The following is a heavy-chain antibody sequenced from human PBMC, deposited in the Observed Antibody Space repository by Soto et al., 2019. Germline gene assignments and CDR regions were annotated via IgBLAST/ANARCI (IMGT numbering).Heavy chain of an antibody. Sequence: QLQLQESGPGLVKPSETLSLTCTVSGGSISSSSYYWGWIRQPPGKGLEWIGSIYYSGSTYYNPSLQSGVTISVDTSKNQFSLQRSSVTAADTAVYYCARHAPAISISDHWGQGTLVTVSS. V-gene: IGHV4-39*01. CDR1: GGSISSSSYY. J-gene: IGHJ4*02. CDR3: ARHAPAISISDH. D-gene: IGHD3-3*01. CDR2: IYYSGST.